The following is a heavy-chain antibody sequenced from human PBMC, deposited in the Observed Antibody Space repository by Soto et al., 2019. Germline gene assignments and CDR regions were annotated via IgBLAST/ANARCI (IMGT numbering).Heavy chain of an antibody. CDR3: ARLAPAIGVVTARESNWFDP. Sequence: QVQLVQSGAEVKKPGSSVKVSCKASGGTFSTYSISWVRQAPGQGLEWMGGIIPIFGTANYAQKFQGRVTLTADKSTTTAYMELSSLRSEDTAVYYCARLAPAIGVVTARESNWFDPWGQGTLVTVSS. CDR2: IIPIFGTA. D-gene: IGHD2-21*02. CDR1: GGTFSTYS. J-gene: IGHJ5*02. V-gene: IGHV1-69*06.